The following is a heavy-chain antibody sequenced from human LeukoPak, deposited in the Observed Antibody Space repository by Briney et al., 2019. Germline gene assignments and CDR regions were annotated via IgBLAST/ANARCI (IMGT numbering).Heavy chain of an antibody. J-gene: IGHJ4*02. CDR3: ARHPRNGHFDS. V-gene: IGHV4-59*08. CDR2: LYNGGLT. D-gene: IGHD4-11*01. CDR1: GGGIGSYF. Sequence: SETLSLTCTVSGGGIGSYFWSWIRQPPGKGLEWIGHLYNGGLTDYSPSLRSRVTISVDTPENQFSLRLHSVTAADTAVYYCARHPRNGHFDSWGPGALVIVSS.